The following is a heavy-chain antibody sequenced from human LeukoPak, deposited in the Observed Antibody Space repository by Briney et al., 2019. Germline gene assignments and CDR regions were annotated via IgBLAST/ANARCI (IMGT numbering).Heavy chain of an antibody. CDR1: GGSFSGYY. D-gene: IGHD3-9*01. Sequence: SETLSLTCAVYGGSFSGYYWSWIRQPPGKGLEWIGEINHSGSTNYNPSLKSRVTISLDTSKNQFSLKLSSVTAADTAVYYCVKRGNYDILTGYYTPRPFDNWGQGTLVIVSS. J-gene: IGHJ4*02. CDR3: VKRGNYDILTGYYTPRPFDN. CDR2: INHSGST. V-gene: IGHV4-34*01.